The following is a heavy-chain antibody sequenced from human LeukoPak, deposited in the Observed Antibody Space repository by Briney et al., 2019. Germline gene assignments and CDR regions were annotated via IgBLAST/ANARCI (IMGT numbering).Heavy chain of an antibody. CDR3: AKHHCSSISCHGHSSGDFDY. CDR1: GFTFSSYG. Sequence: GGSLRLSCAASGFTFSSYGMHWVRQAPGKGLEWVAVTSYDGSNKYYADSLKGRFTISRDNSKNTLYLQMNSLRAEDTAVYYCAKHHCSSISCHGHSSGDFDYWGQGTLVTVSS. D-gene: IGHD2-2*01. J-gene: IGHJ4*02. CDR2: TSYDGSNK. V-gene: IGHV3-30*18.